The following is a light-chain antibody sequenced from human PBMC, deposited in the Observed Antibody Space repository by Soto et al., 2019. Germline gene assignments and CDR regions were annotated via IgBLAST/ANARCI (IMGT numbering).Light chain of an antibody. V-gene: IGKV1-39*01. CDR3: QQNYSATWT. J-gene: IGKJ1*01. Sequence: DIQMTQSPSSLSASVGDRLTITCRASQGISTYLNWYQQNPGKAPKLLIYAASTLQSGVPSRFSGSGSETDFTLTISSLQPEDFAAYSCQQNYSATWTFGQGTKVEIK. CDR2: AAS. CDR1: QGISTY.